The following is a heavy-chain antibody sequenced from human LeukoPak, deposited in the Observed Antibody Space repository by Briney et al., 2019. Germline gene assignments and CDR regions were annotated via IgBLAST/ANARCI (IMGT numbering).Heavy chain of an antibody. D-gene: IGHD2-2*01. Sequence: GGSLRLSCAASGFTFSSYSMNWVRQAPGKGLEWVSYISSSSSTIYCADSVKGRFTISRDNAKNSLYLQMNSLRAEDTAVYYCARNPKGYCSSTSCYAVYCYMDVWGKGTTVTVSS. J-gene: IGHJ6*03. CDR2: ISSSSSTI. CDR1: GFTFSSYS. CDR3: ARNPKGYCSSTSCYAVYCYMDV. V-gene: IGHV3-48*01.